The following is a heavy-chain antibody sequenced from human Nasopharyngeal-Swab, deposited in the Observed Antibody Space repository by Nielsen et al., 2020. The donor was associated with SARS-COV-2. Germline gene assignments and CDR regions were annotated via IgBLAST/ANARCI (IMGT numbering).Heavy chain of an antibody. CDR1: GFTFSSYG. CDR3: AREGRLPFDY. CDR2: ISYDGSNK. J-gene: IGHJ4*02. Sequence: GESLKISCAASGFTFSSYGMHWVRQAPGKGLEWVAVISYDGSNKYYADSVKGRFTISRDNSKNTLYLQMNSLRAEDTAVYYCAREGRLPFDYWGQGTLVTVSS. D-gene: IGHD1-26*01. V-gene: IGHV3-30*03.